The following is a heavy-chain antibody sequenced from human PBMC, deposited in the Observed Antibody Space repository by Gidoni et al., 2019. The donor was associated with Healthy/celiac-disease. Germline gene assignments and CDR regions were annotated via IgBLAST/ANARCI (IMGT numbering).Heavy chain of an antibody. J-gene: IGHJ4*02. CDR3: AKAEDIVVVPAAIEGG. V-gene: IGHV3-9*01. D-gene: IGHD2-2*01. CDR2: ISWNSGSI. Sequence: EVQLVESGGGLVQPGSSVRLSCAASGFPFDDYAMHWVRQAPGKGLEWVSGISWNSGSIAYADSVKGRFTISRDNAKNSLYLQMNSLRAEDTALYYCAKAEDIVVVPAAIEGGWGQGTLVTVSS. CDR1: GFPFDDYA.